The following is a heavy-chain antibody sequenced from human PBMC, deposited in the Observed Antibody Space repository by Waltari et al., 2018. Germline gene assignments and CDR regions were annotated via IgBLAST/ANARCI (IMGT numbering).Heavy chain of an antibody. V-gene: IGHV3-66*02. J-gene: IGHJ5*02. CDR3: ARLTTRKENWFDP. CDR2: IYSGGST. Sequence: EVQLVESGGGLVQPGGSLRLSCAASGFTVSSNYMSWVRQAPGKGLGWVSVIYSGGSTYYADSVKGRFTISRDNSKNTLYLQMNSLRAEDTAVYYCARLTTRKENWFDPWGQGTLVTVSS. D-gene: IGHD1-1*01. CDR1: GFTVSSNY.